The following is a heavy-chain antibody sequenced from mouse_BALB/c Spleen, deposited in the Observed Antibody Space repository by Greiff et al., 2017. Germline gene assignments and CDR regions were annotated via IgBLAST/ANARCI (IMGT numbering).Heavy chain of an antibody. D-gene: IGHD2-4*01. CDR3: ARGSYDYDAYYAMDY. V-gene: IGHV1-55*01. Sequence: VQLQQSGAELVKPGTSVKLSCKASGYNFTSYWINWVKLRPGQGLEWIGDIYPGSGSTNYNEKFKSKATLTVDTSSSTAYMQLSSLASEDSALYYCARGSYDYDAYYAMDYWGQGTSVTVSS. CDR1: GYNFTSYW. J-gene: IGHJ4*01. CDR2: IYPGSGST.